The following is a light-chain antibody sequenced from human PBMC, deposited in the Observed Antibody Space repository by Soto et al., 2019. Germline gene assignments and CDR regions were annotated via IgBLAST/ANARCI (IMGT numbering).Light chain of an antibody. V-gene: IGKV3-20*01. CDR1: QTVTNNY. J-gene: IGKJ4*01. CDR2: GAS. Sequence: EIVLTQSPGTLSLSPGEGATLSCRASQTVTNNYLAWYQQKPGQAPSLLIYGASNRATGIPDRFSGSGSGTDFTLTISRLEPDDFAVYYCQQYDRSPLTFGGGTKVEIK. CDR3: QQYDRSPLT.